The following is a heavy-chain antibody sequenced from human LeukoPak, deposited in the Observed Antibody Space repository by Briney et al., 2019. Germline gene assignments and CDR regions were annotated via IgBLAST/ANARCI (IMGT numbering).Heavy chain of an antibody. J-gene: IGHJ5*02. Sequence: SVRVSCKASGGTFSSYAISWVRQAPGQGLEWMGGIIPIFGTADYAQKFQGRVTITADESTSTAYMELSSLRSEDTAVYYCASEGNYGDYSRWFDPWGQGTLVTVSS. CDR2: IIPIFGTA. V-gene: IGHV1-69*13. D-gene: IGHD4-17*01. CDR3: ASEGNYGDYSRWFDP. CDR1: GGTFSSYA.